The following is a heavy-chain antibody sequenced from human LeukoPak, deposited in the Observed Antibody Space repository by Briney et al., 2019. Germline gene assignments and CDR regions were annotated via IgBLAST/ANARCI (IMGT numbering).Heavy chain of an antibody. V-gene: IGHV4-61*01. CDR3: AREWGYSSGWSVVDY. CDR1: GDPVSRGSYY. D-gene: IGHD6-19*01. CDR2: IYYSGST. J-gene: IGHJ4*02. Sequence: SETLSLTCTVSGDPVSRGSYYWSWIRQPPGKGLEWIGYIYYSGSTNYNPSLKSRVTISVDTSKNQFSLKLSSVTAADTAVYYCAREWGYSSGWSVVDYWGQGTLVTVSS.